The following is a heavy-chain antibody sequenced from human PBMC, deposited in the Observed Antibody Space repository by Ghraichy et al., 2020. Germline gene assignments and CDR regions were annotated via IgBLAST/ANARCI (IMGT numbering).Heavy chain of an antibody. CDR2: IRSKAYGGTT. V-gene: IGHV3-49*03. J-gene: IGHJ4*02. D-gene: IGHD1-26*01. CDR3: TRGSGSYWLDSIDY. Sequence: GESLNISCTASGFTFGDYAMSWFRQAPGKGLEWVGFIRSKAYGGTTEYAASVKGRFTISRDDSKSIAYLQMNSLKTEDTAVYYCTRGSGSYWLDSIDYWGQGTLVTVSS. CDR1: GFTFGDYA.